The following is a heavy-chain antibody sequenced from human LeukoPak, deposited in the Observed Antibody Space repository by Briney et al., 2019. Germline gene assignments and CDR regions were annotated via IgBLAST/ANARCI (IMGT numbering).Heavy chain of an antibody. D-gene: IGHD6-19*01. CDR1: GFTFSSYE. CDR2: ISSSGSTI. J-gene: IGHJ4*02. Sequence: PGGSLRLSCAASGFTFSSYEMNWVRQAPGKGLEWVSYISSSGSTIYYADSVKGRFTISRDNAKNSLYLQMNSLRVEDTAVYYCARGLQWGFDWWGQGILVTVSS. CDR3: ARGLQWGFDW. V-gene: IGHV3-48*03.